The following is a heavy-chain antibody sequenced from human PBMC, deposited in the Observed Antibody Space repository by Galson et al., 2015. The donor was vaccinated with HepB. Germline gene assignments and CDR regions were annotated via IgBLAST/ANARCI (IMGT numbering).Heavy chain of an antibody. CDR1: GGTFSSYT. J-gene: IGHJ4*02. CDR2: IIPILGIA. Sequence: SVKVSCKASGGTFSSYTISWVRQAPGQGLEWMGRIIPILGIANYAQKFRGRVTITADKSTSTAYMELSSLRSEDTAVYYCARDGSYSGCDFRERLLDYWGQGTLVTVSS. D-gene: IGHD5-12*01. V-gene: IGHV1-69*04. CDR3: ARDGSYSGCDFRERLLDY.